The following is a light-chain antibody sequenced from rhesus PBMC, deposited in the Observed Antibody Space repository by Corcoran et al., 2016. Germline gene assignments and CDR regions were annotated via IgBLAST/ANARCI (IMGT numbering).Light chain of an antibody. CDR2: SAY. J-gene: IGKJ4*01. V-gene: IGKV3-40*03. CDR1: QSVGSY. CDR3: QQYNDLLLT. Sequence: EIVMTQSPATLSLSPGETATLSCRASQSVGSYLAWYQQKPGQAPTLLIHSAYFRATGIPDRFSGSGSRTDFTLTISSLEPEDVGVYHCQQYNDLLLTFGGGTKVEIK.